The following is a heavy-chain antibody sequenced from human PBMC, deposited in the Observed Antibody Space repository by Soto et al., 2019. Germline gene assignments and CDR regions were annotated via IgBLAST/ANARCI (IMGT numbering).Heavy chain of an antibody. CDR3: ARVLSYQGMRSLAY. V-gene: IGHV3-30-3*01. D-gene: IGHD1-26*01. J-gene: IGHJ4*02. CDR1: GFTFSSYA. CDR2: ISYDGSNK. Sequence: QVQLVESGGGVIQPGRSLRLSCAASGFTFSSYAIHWVRQAPGKGLEWVSAISYDGSNKYYADSVKGRFTISRDNYKNPLYLPMNSMRAQDTDVYYCARVLSYQGMRSLAYWGQGNLVTGSS.